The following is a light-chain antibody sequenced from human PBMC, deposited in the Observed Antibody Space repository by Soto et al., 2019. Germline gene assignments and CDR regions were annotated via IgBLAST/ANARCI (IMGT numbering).Light chain of an antibody. CDR3: QQRSNWSFT. J-gene: IGKJ5*01. CDR1: KSVSSY. CDR2: DAS. Sequence: EIVLTQSQATLSLSPGERATLSCRASKSVSSYLAWYQQKPGQAPRLLIYDASNRATGIPARFSGSDSGTDFTLTISSLEPEDFAVYYCQQRSNWSFTFGQGTRLQSK. V-gene: IGKV3-11*01.